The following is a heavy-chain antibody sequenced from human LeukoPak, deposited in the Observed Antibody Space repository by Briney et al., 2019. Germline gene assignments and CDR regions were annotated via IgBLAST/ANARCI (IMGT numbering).Heavy chain of an antibody. Sequence: GGSLRRSCAASGFTFDVYAMHWLRQAQGKVLECISLISGDGGSTYYADSVKGRFTISRDNSKNSLYLQMNSLRTEDTALYYCAKVSPMLVYAAGFDYWGQGTLVTVSS. J-gene: IGHJ4*02. V-gene: IGHV3-43*02. CDR3: AKVSPMLVYAAGFDY. D-gene: IGHD2-8*01. CDR2: ISGDGGST. CDR1: GFTFDVYA.